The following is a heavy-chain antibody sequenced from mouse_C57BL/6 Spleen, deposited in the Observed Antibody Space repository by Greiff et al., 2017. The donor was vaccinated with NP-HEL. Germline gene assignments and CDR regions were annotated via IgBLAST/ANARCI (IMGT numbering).Heavy chain of an antibody. D-gene: IGHD1-1*01. Sequence: EVQLQQSGAELVRPGASVKLSCTASGFNIKDDYMHWVKQRPEQGLEWIGWIDPENGDTEYASKFQGKATITADTSSNPAYLQLSSRTSEDTAGYYCTSYGSSYDYWGQGTTLTVSS. CDR2: IDPENGDT. J-gene: IGHJ2*01. CDR1: GFNIKDDY. V-gene: IGHV14-4*01. CDR3: TSYGSSYDY.